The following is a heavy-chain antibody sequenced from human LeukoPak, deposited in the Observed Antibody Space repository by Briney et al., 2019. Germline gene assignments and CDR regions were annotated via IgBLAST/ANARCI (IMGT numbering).Heavy chain of an antibody. J-gene: IGHJ4*02. D-gene: IGHD1-14*01. CDR2: IWYDGSEK. Sequence: GGSLRLSCAASGFTFRNHGMHWVRQAPGKGLEWLAVIWYDGSEKYYADSVQGRFTISRDNSKNALYLQMDSLGAEDTAVYYCARDRNFPAYYFDYWGQGALVTVSS. CDR1: GFTFRNHG. V-gene: IGHV3-33*01. CDR3: ARDRNFPAYYFDY.